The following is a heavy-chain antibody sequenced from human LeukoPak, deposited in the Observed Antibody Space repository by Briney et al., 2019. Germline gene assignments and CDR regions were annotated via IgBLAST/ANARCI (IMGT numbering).Heavy chain of an antibody. CDR3: ARGAYYYDSSGYSYYFDY. D-gene: IGHD3-22*01. CDR2: IYSGGST. Sequence: GGSLRLSCAASGFTVSSNYMSWVRQAPGKGLEWVSVIYSGGSTYYADSVKGRFTISRDNSKNTLYLQMNSLRAEDTAVYYCARGAYYYDSSGYSYYFDYLGQGTLVTVFS. V-gene: IGHV3-53*01. CDR1: GFTVSSNY. J-gene: IGHJ4*02.